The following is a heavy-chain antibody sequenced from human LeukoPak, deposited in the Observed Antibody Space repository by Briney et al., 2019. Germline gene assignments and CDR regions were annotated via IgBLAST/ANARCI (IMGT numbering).Heavy chain of an antibody. CDR2: IYYSGST. D-gene: IGHD2-15*01. V-gene: IGHV4-39*01. Sequence: SETLSLTCTVSGGSISSSSYYWGWIRQPPGKGLEWIGSIYYSGSTYYNPSLKSRVTISVDTSKYQFSLKLSSVTAADTAVYYCARGRWTTRGGDWFAPWGQGTLVTVSS. J-gene: IGHJ5*02. CDR3: ARGRWTTRGGDWFAP. CDR1: GGSISSSSYY.